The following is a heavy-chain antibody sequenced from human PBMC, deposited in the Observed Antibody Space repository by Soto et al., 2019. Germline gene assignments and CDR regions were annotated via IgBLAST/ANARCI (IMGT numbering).Heavy chain of an antibody. D-gene: IGHD1-26*01. CDR3: ARLLAGVDYGMDV. CDR2: TYYRSKWYY. V-gene: IGHV6-1*01. Sequence: SQTLSLTCALSGDNVSSNSAAWNWIRQSPSRGLEWLGRTYYRSKWYYDYATSVKSRITINADTSKNQFSLQLNSVTPEDTAVYYCARLLAGVDYGMDVWGQGTTVTVSS. J-gene: IGHJ6*02. CDR1: GDNVSSNSAA.